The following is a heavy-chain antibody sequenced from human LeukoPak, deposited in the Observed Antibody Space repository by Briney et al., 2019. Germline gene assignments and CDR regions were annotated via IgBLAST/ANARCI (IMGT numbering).Heavy chain of an antibody. V-gene: IGHV4-39*07. CDR1: GVSISSSSYY. D-gene: IGHD6-19*01. CDR3: ARGGSGWPGDAFDI. Sequence: SETLSLTCTVSGVSISSSSYYWGWIRQPPGKGLEWIGSIYYSGSTYYNPSLKSRVAISVDTSKNQFSLKLSSVTAADTAVYYCARGGSGWPGDAFDIWGQGTMVTVSS. CDR2: IYYSGST. J-gene: IGHJ3*02.